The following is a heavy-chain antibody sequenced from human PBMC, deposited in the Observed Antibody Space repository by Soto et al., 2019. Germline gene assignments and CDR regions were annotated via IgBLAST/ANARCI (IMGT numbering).Heavy chain of an antibody. CDR2: IIAYNGNT. V-gene: IGHV1-18*01. J-gene: IGHJ3*02. D-gene: IGHD3-22*01. CDR3: ASRSDYYDSSGYPTRSGDAFDI. Sequence: ASVKVSCKASGYTFTSYGISWVRQAPGQGLEWMGWIIAYNGNTNYAQKLQGRVTMTTDTSTSTAYMELRSLRSDDTAVDYCASRSDYYDSSGYPTRSGDAFDIWGQGTMVTVSS. CDR1: GYTFTSYG.